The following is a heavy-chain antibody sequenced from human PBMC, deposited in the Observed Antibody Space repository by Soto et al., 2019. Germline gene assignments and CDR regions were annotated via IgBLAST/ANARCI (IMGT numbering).Heavy chain of an antibody. J-gene: IGHJ6*02. CDR2: INSDGSST. D-gene: IGHD6-25*01. V-gene: IGHV3-74*01. CDR1: GFTFSSYW. CDR3: ARANPGSLEAAYYYYGMDV. Sequence: EVQLVESGGGLVQPGGSLRLSCAASGFTFSSYWMHWVRQAPGKGLVWVSRINSDGSSTSYADSVKGRFTISRDNAKNTLYLQMNSLRAEDTAVYYCARANPGSLEAAYYYYGMDVWGQGTTVTVSS.